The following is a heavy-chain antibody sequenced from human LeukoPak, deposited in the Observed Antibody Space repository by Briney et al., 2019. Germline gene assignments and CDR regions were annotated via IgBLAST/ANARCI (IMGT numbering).Heavy chain of an antibody. CDR2: IYPGDSDT. D-gene: IGHD6-13*01. V-gene: IGHV5-51*01. CDR3: ARYIAAAGYYFDY. CDR1: GYSFTSYW. J-gene: IGHJ4*02. Sequence: GESLKISCKSSGYSFTSYWIGWVRQMPGKGLEWMGIIYPGDSDTRYSPSFQGQVTISADKSISTAYLQWSSLKASDTAMYYCARYIAAAGYYFDYWGQGTLVTVSS.